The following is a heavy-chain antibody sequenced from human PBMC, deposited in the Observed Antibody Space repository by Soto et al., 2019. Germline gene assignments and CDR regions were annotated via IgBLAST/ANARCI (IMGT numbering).Heavy chain of an antibody. CDR2: INPSGGST. V-gene: IGHV1-46*01. D-gene: IGHD2-8*01. CDR3: ARALIVLMVYATRDYYYYGMDV. J-gene: IGHJ6*02. CDR1: GYTFTSYY. Sequence: ASVKVSCKASGYTFTSYYMHWVRQAPGQGLEWMGIINPSGGSTNYAQKFQGRVTITADESTSTAYMELSSLRSEDTAVYYCARALIVLMVYATRDYYYYGMDVWGQGTTVTVS.